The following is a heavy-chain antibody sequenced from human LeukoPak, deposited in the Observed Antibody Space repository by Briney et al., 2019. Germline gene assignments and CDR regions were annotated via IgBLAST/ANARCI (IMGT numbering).Heavy chain of an antibody. CDR1: GFTFKNYA. D-gene: IGHD3-3*01. CDR3: TRRNDFRGGPY. V-gene: IGHV3-23*01. J-gene: IGHJ4*02. Sequence: PGGSLRLSCAASGFTFKNYAMGWVRQAPGKGLEWISGITGSGGNTYYADSVRGRFTISRDNSKNTLFLQMMGLRVEDTAVYYCTRRNDFRGGPYWGQGTLVTVAS. CDR2: ITGSGGNT.